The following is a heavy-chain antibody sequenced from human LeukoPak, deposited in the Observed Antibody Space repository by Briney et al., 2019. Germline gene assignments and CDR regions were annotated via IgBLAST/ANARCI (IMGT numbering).Heavy chain of an antibody. CDR3: TRGPSSGWYYFDY. D-gene: IGHD6-19*01. J-gene: IGHJ4*02. Sequence: QPRRSLRLSCTASGFTFGDYAMSWVRQAPGKGLEWVGFIRSKAYGGTTEYAASVKGRFTISRDDSKSIAYLQMNSLKTEDTAVYYCTRGPSSGWYYFDYWGQGTLVTVSS. CDR2: IRSKAYGGTT. V-gene: IGHV3-49*04. CDR1: GFTFGDYA.